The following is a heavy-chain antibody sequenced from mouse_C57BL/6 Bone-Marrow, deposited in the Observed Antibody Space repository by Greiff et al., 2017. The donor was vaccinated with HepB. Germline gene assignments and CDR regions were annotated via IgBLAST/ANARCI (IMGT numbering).Heavy chain of an antibody. J-gene: IGHJ3*01. V-gene: IGHV1-80*01. CDR2: IYPGDGDT. CDR1: GYAFSSYW. D-gene: IGHD1-1*02. Sequence: VQRVESGAELVKPGASVKISCKASGYAFSSYWMNWVKQRPGKGLEWIGQIYPGDGDTNYNGKFKGKATLTADKSSSTAYMQLSSLTSEDSAVYFCARLGGPWFAYWGQGTLVTVSA. CDR3: ARLGGPWFAY.